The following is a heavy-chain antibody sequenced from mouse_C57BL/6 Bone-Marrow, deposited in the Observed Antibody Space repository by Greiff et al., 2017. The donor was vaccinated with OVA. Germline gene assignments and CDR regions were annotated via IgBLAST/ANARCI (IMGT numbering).Heavy chain of an antibody. Sequence: VKLMESGAELVRPGTSVKMSCKASGYTFTNYWIGWAKQRPGHGLEWIGDIYPGGGYTNYNEKFKGKATLTADKSSSTAYMQFSSLTSEDSAIYYCARSGYGDYYAMDYWGQGTSVTVSS. CDR2: IYPGGGYT. CDR3: ARSGYGDYYAMDY. CDR1: GYTFTNYW. V-gene: IGHV1-63*01. J-gene: IGHJ4*01. D-gene: IGHD3-2*02.